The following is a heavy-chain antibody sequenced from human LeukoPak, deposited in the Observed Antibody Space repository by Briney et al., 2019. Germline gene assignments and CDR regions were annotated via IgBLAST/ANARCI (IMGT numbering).Heavy chain of an antibody. CDR2: ISYDGSNK. V-gene: IGHV3-30-3*01. CDR1: GFTFSSYA. CDR3: ARRSWSDAFDI. D-gene: IGHD2-8*02. J-gene: IGHJ3*02. Sequence: GGSLRLSCAASGFTFSSYAMHWVRQAPGKGLEWVAVISYDGSNKYYADSVRGRFTISRDNSKNTLYLQMNSLRAEDTAVYYCARRSWSDAFDIWGQGTMVTVSS.